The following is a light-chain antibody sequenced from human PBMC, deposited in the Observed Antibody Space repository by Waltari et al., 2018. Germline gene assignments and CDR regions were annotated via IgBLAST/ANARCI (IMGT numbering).Light chain of an antibody. Sequence: DIQMTQSPSSLSASVGDRVTITCQASQDISNYLNWSQQKPGKAPKLLIYDASNLETGVPSRFSGSGSGTDFTFTISSLQPEDIATYYCQQYDNLPYTFGQGTKLEI. J-gene: IGKJ2*01. CDR3: QQYDNLPYT. V-gene: IGKV1-33*01. CDR2: DAS. CDR1: QDISNY.